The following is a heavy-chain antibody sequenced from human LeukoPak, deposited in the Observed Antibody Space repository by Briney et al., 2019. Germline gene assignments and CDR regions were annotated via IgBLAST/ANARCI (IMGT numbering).Heavy chain of an antibody. Sequence: PGGSLRLSCAASGFTFSGSAIHWVRQASGKGLEWVGRIRSKANSYATAYAASVKGRFTISRDDSKNTAYLQMNSLKTEDTAVYYCTRFEIPAAISNWFDPWGQGTLVTVSS. V-gene: IGHV3-73*01. J-gene: IGHJ5*02. D-gene: IGHD2-2*02. CDR3: TRFEIPAAISNWFDP. CDR2: IRSKANSYAT. CDR1: GFTFSGSA.